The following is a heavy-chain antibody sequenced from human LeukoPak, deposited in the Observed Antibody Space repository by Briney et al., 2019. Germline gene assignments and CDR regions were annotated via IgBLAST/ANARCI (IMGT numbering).Heavy chain of an antibody. V-gene: IGHV1-69*05. CDR3: ATGVDSGSLIQRGRSFFDY. D-gene: IGHD3-10*01. J-gene: IGHJ4*02. CDR1: GGTFSSYA. Sequence: SVKVSCKASGGTFSSYAISWVRQATGQGLEWMGRIIPIFGTANYAQKFQGRVTITTDESTSTAYMELSSLRSEDTAVYYCATGVDSGSLIQRGRSFFDYWGQGTLVTVSS. CDR2: IIPIFGTA.